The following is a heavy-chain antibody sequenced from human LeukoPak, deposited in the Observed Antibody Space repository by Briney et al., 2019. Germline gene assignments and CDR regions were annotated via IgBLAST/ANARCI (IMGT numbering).Heavy chain of an antibody. Sequence: SETLSLTCTVSGGSISSYYWSWIRQPPGKGLEWIGYIYYSGSTYYNPSLKSRVTISVDTSKNQFSLKLSSVTAADTAVYYCARPASVGFGEVGAFDIWGQGTMVTVSS. V-gene: IGHV4-59*06. D-gene: IGHD3-10*01. CDR3: ARPASVGFGEVGAFDI. CDR2: IYYSGST. CDR1: GGSISSYY. J-gene: IGHJ3*02.